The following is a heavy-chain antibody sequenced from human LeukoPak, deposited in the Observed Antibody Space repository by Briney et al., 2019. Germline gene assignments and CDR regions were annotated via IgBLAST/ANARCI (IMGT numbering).Heavy chain of an antibody. CDR2: IYYSGGT. CDR1: GGSISSSSYY. D-gene: IGHD5-24*01. CDR3: ARHPRVYFDL. J-gene: IGHJ2*01. V-gene: IGHV4-39*01. Sequence: KPSETLSLTCTVSGGSISSSSYYWGWIRQPPGKGLEWIGSIYYSGGTYYNPSLKSRVTISVDTSKNQFSLKLSSVTAADTAVYYCARHPRVYFDLWGRGTLVTVSS.